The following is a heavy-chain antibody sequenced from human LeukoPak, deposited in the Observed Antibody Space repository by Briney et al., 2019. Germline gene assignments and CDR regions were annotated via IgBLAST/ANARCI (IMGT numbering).Heavy chain of an antibody. Sequence: ASVKVSCTASGDTFTNYGICWVRQAPGQGLEWMGWISAYSGKTNYAQKLQGRVTMTTEKSTSTAYMELESLRSDDTAVYYCAISQGSYYDTSGYLGGDYWGQGTLVTVSS. CDR2: ISAYSGKT. CDR1: GDTFTNYG. V-gene: IGHV1-18*01. D-gene: IGHD3-22*01. CDR3: AISQGSYYDTSGYLGGDY. J-gene: IGHJ4*02.